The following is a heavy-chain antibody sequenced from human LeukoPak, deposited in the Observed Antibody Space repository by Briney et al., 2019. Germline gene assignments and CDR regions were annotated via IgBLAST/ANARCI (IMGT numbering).Heavy chain of an antibody. CDR1: GYSFSSDW. CDR3: TRGCSGGSCSRDAMDV. D-gene: IGHD2-15*01. J-gene: IGHJ6*02. Sequence: GESLKISCRASGYSFSSDWIAWVRQMPGKGLEWMGIIFPIDSETTYSPSFQGQVTISADKSISTAYLQWSSLKASDTAMYYCTRGCSGGSCSRDAMDVWGQGTMVTVSS. V-gene: IGHV5-51*01. CDR2: IFPIDSET.